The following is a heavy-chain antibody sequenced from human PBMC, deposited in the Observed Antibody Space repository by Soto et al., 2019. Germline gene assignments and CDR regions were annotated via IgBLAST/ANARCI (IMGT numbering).Heavy chain of an antibody. CDR1: GGSISSGGYS. V-gene: IGHV4-30-2*01. CDR3: ARAITMVRGVLMNDAFDI. Sequence: LSLTCAVSGGSISSGGYSWSWIRQPPGKGLEWIGYIYHSGSTYYNPSLKSRVTISVDRSKNQFSLKLSSVTAADTAVYYCARAITMVRGVLMNDAFDIWGQGTMVTVSS. CDR2: IYHSGST. D-gene: IGHD3-10*01. J-gene: IGHJ3*02.